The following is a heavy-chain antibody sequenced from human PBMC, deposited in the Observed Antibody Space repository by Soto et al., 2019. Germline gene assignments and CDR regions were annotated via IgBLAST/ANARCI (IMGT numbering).Heavy chain of an antibody. CDR2: IYYSGST. V-gene: IGHV4-59*01. Sequence: SETLSLTCTVSGDSIRNYYWSWIRQPPGKGLEWIGYIYYSGSTSSNPSLKSRVTISVDTPKNQFSLKLSSVTAADTAVYYCARVNYYDSSGYSVDYWGQGTLVTVSS. D-gene: IGHD3-22*01. CDR1: GDSIRNYY. CDR3: ARVNYYDSSGYSVDY. J-gene: IGHJ4*02.